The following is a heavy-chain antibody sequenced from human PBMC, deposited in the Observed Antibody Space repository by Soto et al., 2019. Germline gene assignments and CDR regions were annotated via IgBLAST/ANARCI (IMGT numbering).Heavy chain of an antibody. V-gene: IGHV1-69*01. Sequence: QVQLVQSGAEVKKPGSSVKVSCKASGGTFSSYAISWVRQAPGQGLEWMGGIIPIFGTANYVQKFQGRVTITADESTSTAYMELSSLRSEDTAVYYCARGGRDGYKSGVPFDLWGRGTLVTVSS. J-gene: IGHJ2*01. CDR2: IIPIFGTA. CDR3: ARGGRDGYKSGVPFDL. CDR1: GGTFSSYA. D-gene: IGHD5-12*01.